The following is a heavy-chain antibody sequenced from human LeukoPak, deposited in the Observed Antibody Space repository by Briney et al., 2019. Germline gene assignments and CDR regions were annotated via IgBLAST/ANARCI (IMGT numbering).Heavy chain of an antibody. CDR1: GFTVSTNY. Sequence: GGSLRLSCAASGFTVSTNYMAWVRQSPGKGLEWVSGIYDGGGTYYADSMKGRFTISRDNSQNTLYLQLTSLRVEDTAMYYCTRDSGRGYSQGYHQYWGQGALVIVSS. D-gene: IGHD5-18*01. V-gene: IGHV3-53*01. CDR3: TRDSGRGYSQGYHQY. J-gene: IGHJ4*02. CDR2: IYDGGGT.